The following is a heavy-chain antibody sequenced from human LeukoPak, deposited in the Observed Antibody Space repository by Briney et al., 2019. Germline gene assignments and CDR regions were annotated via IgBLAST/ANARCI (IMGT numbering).Heavy chain of an antibody. CDR1: GFTFSSYG. Sequence: GGSLRLSCAASGFTFSSYGMHWVRQAPGKGLEWVAVISYDGSNKYYADSVKGRFTISRDNSKNTLYLQMNSLRAEDTAVYYCARDGVLLWFGELSAGFDYWGQGTLVTVSS. CDR3: ARDGVLLWFGELSAGFDY. CDR2: ISYDGSNK. D-gene: IGHD3-10*01. J-gene: IGHJ4*02. V-gene: IGHV3-30*19.